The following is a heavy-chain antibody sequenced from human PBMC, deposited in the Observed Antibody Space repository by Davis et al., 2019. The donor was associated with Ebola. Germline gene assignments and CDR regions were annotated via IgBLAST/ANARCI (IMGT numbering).Heavy chain of an antibody. CDR1: GGSISSSSYY. J-gene: IGHJ4*02. V-gene: IGHV4-39*02. CDR3: AKDGTMHYGSGSYLY. D-gene: IGHD3-10*01. Sequence: MPSETLSLTCTVSGGSISSSSYYWGWIRQPPGKGLEWIGSIYYSGSTYYNPSLKSRVTISVDTSKNQFSLKLSSVTAADTAVYYCAKDGTMHYGSGSYLYWGQGTLVTVSS. CDR2: IYYSGST.